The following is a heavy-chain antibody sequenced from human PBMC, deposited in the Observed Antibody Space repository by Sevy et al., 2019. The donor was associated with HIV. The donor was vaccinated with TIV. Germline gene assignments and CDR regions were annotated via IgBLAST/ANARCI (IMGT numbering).Heavy chain of an antibody. Sequence: GGSLRLSCAASGFTFSSYSMNWVRQAPGKGLEWVSYISSSSSTIYYADSVKGRFTISRDNAKNSLYLQMNSLRDEDTAGYYCARGPGDYGDYWSLKGVDYWGQGTLVTVSS. CDR3: ARGPGDYGDYWSLKGVDY. CDR2: ISSSSSTI. J-gene: IGHJ4*02. CDR1: GFTFSSYS. D-gene: IGHD4-17*01. V-gene: IGHV3-48*02.